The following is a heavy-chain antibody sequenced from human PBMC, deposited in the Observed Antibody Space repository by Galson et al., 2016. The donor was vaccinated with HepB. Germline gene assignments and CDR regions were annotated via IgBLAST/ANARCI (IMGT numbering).Heavy chain of an antibody. CDR3: AGTYGDYDLDYYYVMDL. J-gene: IGHJ6*02. D-gene: IGHD4-17*01. Sequence: SLRHSCAASGFTVSSNYMTWVRQAPGKGLEWVSDIYSRGSTYYEDSVKGRFTISRDNSKNTLYLQMNTLRAKDTAVYYCAGTYGDYDLDYYYVMDLWGQGTTVTVSS. V-gene: IGHV3-53*01. CDR2: IYSRGST. CDR1: GFTVSSNY.